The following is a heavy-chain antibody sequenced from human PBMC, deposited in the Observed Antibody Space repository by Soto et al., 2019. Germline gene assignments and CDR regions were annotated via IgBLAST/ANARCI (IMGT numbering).Heavy chain of an antibody. CDR2: IKSKTDGGTT. J-gene: IGHJ6*03. CDR1: GFTFSNAW. V-gene: IGHV3-15*01. D-gene: IGHD6-13*01. Sequence: GGSLRLSCAASGFTFSNAWMSWVRQAPGKGLEWVGRIKSKTDGGTTDYAAPVKGRFTISRDDSKNTLYLQMNSLKTEDTAVYYCTTVVRKEQLVWLGYYYMDVWGKGTTVTVSS. CDR3: TTVVRKEQLVWLGYYYMDV.